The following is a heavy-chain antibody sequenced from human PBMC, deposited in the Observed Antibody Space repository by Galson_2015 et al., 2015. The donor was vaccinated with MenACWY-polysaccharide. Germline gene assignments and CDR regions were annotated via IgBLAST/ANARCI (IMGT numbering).Heavy chain of an antibody. D-gene: IGHD3-22*01. CDR3: TRDRGSNNGYY. CDR2: AYYSRTT. J-gene: IGHJ4*02. V-gene: IGHV4-39*02. Sequence: ETLSLTCTVSGVSISSSGYYWGWIRQPPGKGLEWVGSAYYSRTTYYNPSLKSRVTISVDTSKNQFSLKVSSVTAADTAVYYCTRDRGSNNGYYWGQGTLVTVSS. CDR1: GVSISSSGYY.